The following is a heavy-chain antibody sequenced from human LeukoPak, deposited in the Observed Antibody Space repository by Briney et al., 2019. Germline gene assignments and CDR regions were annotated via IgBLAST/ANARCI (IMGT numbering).Heavy chain of an antibody. V-gene: IGHV3-23*01. CDR2: ISGSGATT. J-gene: IGHJ4*02. D-gene: IGHD1-26*01. CDR1: GFTFSSCA. CDR3: AKDQSRVGASDPFDY. Sequence: GGSLRLSCAASGFTFSSCAMTWVRQAPGKGLEWVSSISGSGATTYYADSVKGRFTISRDNSNNTVYLQMNSLRAEDTAVYYCAKDQSRVGASDPFDYWGQGMQVGVSS.